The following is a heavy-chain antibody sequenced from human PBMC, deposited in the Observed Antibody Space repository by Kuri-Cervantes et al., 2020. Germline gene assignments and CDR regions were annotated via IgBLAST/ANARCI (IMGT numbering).Heavy chain of an antibody. CDR3: AKDRVDDSSGYYDYFDY. J-gene: IGHJ4*02. D-gene: IGHD3-22*01. V-gene: IGHV3-11*01. CDR1: GFTFSDYY. Sequence: GESLKISCAASGFTFSDYYMSWIRQAPGKGLEWVSYISSSGSTIYYADSVKGRFTISRDNSKNTLYLQMNSLRAEDTAVYYCAKDRVDDSSGYYDYFDYWGQGTLVTVSS. CDR2: ISSSGSTI.